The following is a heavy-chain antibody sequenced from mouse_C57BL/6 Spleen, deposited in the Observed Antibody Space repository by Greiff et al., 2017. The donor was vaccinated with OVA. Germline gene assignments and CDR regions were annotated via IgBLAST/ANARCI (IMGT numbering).Heavy chain of an antibody. J-gene: IGHJ4*01. D-gene: IGHD1-1*01. Sequence: EVKLQESGPELVKPGASVKISCKASGYSFTGYYMNWVKQSPEKSLEWIGEINPSTGGTTYNQKFKAKATLTVDKSSSTAYMQLKSLTSEDSAVYYCARWRYGSSYDYAMDYWGQGTSVTVSS. V-gene: IGHV1-42*01. CDR1: GYSFTGYY. CDR2: INPSTGGT. CDR3: ARWRYGSSYDYAMDY.